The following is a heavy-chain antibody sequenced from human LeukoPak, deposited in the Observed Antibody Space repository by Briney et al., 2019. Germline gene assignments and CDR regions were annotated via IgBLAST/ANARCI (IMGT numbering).Heavy chain of an antibody. CDR3: ARAFSASKSCDY. CDR2: INPNSGGT. Sequence: GASVKVTCKASGYTFTIYAMNWVRQAPGQGLEWMGWINPNSGGTNYAQKFQGRVTMTRDTSISTAYMELSRLRSDDTAVYYCARAFSASKSCDYWGQGTLVTVSS. D-gene: IGHD6-19*01. J-gene: IGHJ4*02. V-gene: IGHV1-2*02. CDR1: GYTFTIYA.